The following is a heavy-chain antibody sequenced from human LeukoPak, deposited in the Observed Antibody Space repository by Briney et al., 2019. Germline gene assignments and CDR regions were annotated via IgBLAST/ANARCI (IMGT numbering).Heavy chain of an antibody. CDR3: ARESPPVLLWFGELSGWFDP. V-gene: IGHV4-4*07. Sequence: SETLSLTCTVSGGSISSYYWSWIRQPAGKGLEWIGRIYTSGSTNYNPSLKSRVTMSVDTSKNQFSLKLSSVTAADTAVYYCARESPPVLLWFGELSGWFDPWGQGTLVTVSS. CDR2: IYTSGST. D-gene: IGHD3-10*01. J-gene: IGHJ5*02. CDR1: GGSISSYY.